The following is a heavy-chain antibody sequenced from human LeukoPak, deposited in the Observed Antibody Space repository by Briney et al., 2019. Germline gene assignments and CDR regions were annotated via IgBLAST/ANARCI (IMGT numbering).Heavy chain of an antibody. CDR1: GFIFSDYY. J-gene: IGHJ4*02. CDR3: AKDGAWLRFDD. CDR2: ISNTGSAI. D-gene: IGHD5-12*01. V-gene: IGHV3-11*01. Sequence: PGGSLRLSCAASGFIFSDYYMSWIRQPPGKGLEWISYISNTGSAIYYADSVKGRLTVSRDNAKNSLYLQMNNLRAEDTAVYYCAKDGAWLRFDDWGQGILVTVSS.